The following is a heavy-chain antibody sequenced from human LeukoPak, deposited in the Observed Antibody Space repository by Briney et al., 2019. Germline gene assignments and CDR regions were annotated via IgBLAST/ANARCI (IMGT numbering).Heavy chain of an antibody. Sequence: DPSETLSLTCTVSGGSISSSSYYWGWIRQPPGKGLEWIGSIYHSGSTYYNPSLKSRVTISVDTSKYQFSLKLSSVTAADTAVYYCARGADRWWTWYFDYWGQGTLVTVSS. CDR1: GGSISSSSYY. CDR3: ARGADRWWTWYFDY. CDR2: IYHSGST. J-gene: IGHJ4*02. V-gene: IGHV4-39*07. D-gene: IGHD2-15*01.